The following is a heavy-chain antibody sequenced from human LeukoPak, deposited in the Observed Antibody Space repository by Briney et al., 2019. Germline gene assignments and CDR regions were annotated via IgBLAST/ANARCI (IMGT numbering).Heavy chain of an antibody. D-gene: IGHD2-8*01. V-gene: IGHV5-51*01. CDR1: GYSFTTYW. CDR3: ARLNGVGANQHHLDI. J-gene: IGHJ4*02. CDR2: YYPGGSDT. Sequence: GESLQTSCWSSGYSFTTYWDAWVRQMPGKGVEGMGIYYPGGSDTRYSPSFQGQVTISADKSISTVYLRWSTLKASDTAMYYCARLNGVGANQHHLDIWGQGTLVTVSS.